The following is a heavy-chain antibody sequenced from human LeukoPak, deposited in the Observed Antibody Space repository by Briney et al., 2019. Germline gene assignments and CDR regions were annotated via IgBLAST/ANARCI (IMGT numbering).Heavy chain of an antibody. CDR1: GYTFTGYY. D-gene: IGHD3-22*01. CDR3: ARGYYDSSGYYRYPIDY. Sequence: GASVKVSCKASGYTFTGYYMHWVRQAPGQGLEWMGWINPNSGGTNYAQKFQGRVTMTRDTSISTAYMELSRLRSDDTAVYYCARGYYDSSGYYRYPIDYWGQGTLVTVSS. V-gene: IGHV1-2*02. J-gene: IGHJ4*02. CDR2: INPNSGGT.